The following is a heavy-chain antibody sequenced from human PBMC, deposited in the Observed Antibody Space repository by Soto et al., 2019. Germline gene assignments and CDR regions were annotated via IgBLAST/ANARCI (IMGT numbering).Heavy chain of an antibody. D-gene: IGHD1-26*01. J-gene: IGHJ6*02. Sequence: GASVKVSCKASGYTFTSYAMHWVRQAPGQRLEWMGWINAGNGNTKYSQKFQGRVTITRDTSASTAYMELSSLRSEDTTVYYCARDLYSGSYYGSGPFLSSSRYYYGMDVWGQGTTVTASS. CDR2: INAGNGNT. V-gene: IGHV1-3*01. CDR1: GYTFTSYA. CDR3: ARDLYSGSYYGSGPFLSSSRYYYGMDV.